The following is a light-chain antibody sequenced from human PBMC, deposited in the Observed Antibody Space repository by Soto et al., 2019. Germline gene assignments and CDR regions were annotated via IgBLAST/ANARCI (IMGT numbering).Light chain of an antibody. J-gene: IGLJ2*01. CDR2: EVS. Sequence: QSVLPQPPSASGSPGQSVTIYCTGTSSDVGGYNYVSWYQQHPGKAPKLMIYEVSKRPSGVPDRFSGSKSGNTASLTVSGLQAEDEADYYCSSYAGSNDVVFGGGTKLTVL. CDR3: SSYAGSNDVV. CDR1: SSDVGGYNY. V-gene: IGLV2-8*01.